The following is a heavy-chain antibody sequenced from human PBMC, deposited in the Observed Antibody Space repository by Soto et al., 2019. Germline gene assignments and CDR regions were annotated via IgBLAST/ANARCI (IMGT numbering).Heavy chain of an antibody. CDR2: IDPSDSYT. V-gene: IGHV5-10-1*01. J-gene: IGHJ6*02. CDR1: GYSFTSYW. Sequence: GESLKISCNGSGYSFTSYWISWVRQMPGKGLEWMGRIDPSDSYTNYSPSFQGHVTISADKSISTAYMQWSSLKASDTAMYYCARHSYYYYGMDVWGQGTTVTVSS. CDR3: ARHSYYYYGMDV.